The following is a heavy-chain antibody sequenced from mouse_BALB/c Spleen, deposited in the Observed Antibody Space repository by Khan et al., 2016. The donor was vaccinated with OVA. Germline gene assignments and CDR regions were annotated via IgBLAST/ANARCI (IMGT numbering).Heavy chain of an antibody. Sequence: EVELVESGGGLVQPGGSLKLSCAASGFTFSSNTMSWVRQTPEKRLEWVAYITNGGGNTYYPDTVKGRFTISRDNAKNTLYLQMSSLKSEDTAMYDCARIPTFSTTARDYWGQGTSVTVSS. CDR3: ARIPTFSTTARDY. V-gene: IGHV5-12-2*01. CDR2: ITNGGGNT. J-gene: IGHJ4*01. CDR1: GFTFSSNT. D-gene: IGHD1-2*01.